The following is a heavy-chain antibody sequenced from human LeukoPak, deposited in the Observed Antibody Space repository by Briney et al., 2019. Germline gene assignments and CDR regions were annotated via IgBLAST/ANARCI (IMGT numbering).Heavy chain of an antibody. CDR3: ARGLIVGATGTDAFDI. D-gene: IGHD1-26*01. Sequence: GGSLRLSCAASGFTVSRNYMSWVRQAPGKGLEWVSLIYSGGYTYYADSVKGRFTISRDNSKNTLFLQMNSLGAEDTVVYYCARGLIVGATGTDAFDIWGQGTMVTVSS. V-gene: IGHV3-66*02. CDR2: IYSGGYT. CDR1: GFTVSRNY. J-gene: IGHJ3*02.